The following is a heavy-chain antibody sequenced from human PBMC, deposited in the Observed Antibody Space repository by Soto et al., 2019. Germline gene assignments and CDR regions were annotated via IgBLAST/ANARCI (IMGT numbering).Heavy chain of an antibody. CDR1: GFSLSTDGVG. D-gene: IGHD3-22*01. J-gene: IGHJ4*02. CDR3: AHTTYYYDSSGLDS. V-gene: IGHV2-5*01. Sequence: QITLKESGPSLVKPTQTLTLTRTFSGFSLSTDGVGVGWIRQPPGKALEWLALIYWNDDIRYSPSLKSRLTLTKDTSKNQVVLAMTNVDPVDTATYYCAHTTYYYDSSGLDSWGQGTLVTVSS. CDR2: IYWNDDI.